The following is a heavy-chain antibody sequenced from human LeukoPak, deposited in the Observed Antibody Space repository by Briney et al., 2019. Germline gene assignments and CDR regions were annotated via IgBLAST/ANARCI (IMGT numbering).Heavy chain of an antibody. CDR2: ISGSGGST. V-gene: IGHV3-23*01. CDR3: AKDTTVTTPRYDAFDI. J-gene: IGHJ3*02. CDR1: GFTFSSYA. Sequence: GGSLRLSCAASGFTFSSYAMNWVRQAPGKGLEWVSSISGSGGSTYYPDSVKGRFTISRDNSKNTPYLQMNSLRAEDTAVYYCAKDTTVTTPRYDAFDIWGQGTMVTVSS. D-gene: IGHD4-17*01.